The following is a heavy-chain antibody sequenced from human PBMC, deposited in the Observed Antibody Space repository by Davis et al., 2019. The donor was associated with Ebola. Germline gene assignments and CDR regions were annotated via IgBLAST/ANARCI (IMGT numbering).Heavy chain of an antibody. V-gene: IGHV3-53*04. J-gene: IGHJ4*02. CDR1: GFTVSSNY. Sequence: GESLKISCAASGFTVSSNYMSWVRQAPGKGLEWVSVIYSGGSTYYADSVKGRFTISRHNSKNTLYLQMNSLRAEDTAVYYCARAPGSGYPDYWGQGTLVTVSS. CDR3: ARAPGSGYPDY. D-gene: IGHD3-22*01. CDR2: IYSGGST.